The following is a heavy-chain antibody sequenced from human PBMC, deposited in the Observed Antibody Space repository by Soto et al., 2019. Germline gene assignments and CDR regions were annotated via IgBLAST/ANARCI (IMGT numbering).Heavy chain of an antibody. CDR3: ARSGYSVAWRY. CDR2: INSDGST. J-gene: IGHJ4*02. Sequence: EVQLVESGGGLIPPGGSLRLSCAASGFLVNSAYMTWVRQAPGKGLEWLSMINSDGSTLYAESVKGRFTISRDNSKNRLDLKMTSLRAEDTAMYYCARSGYSVAWRYWGQGTLVIVTS. D-gene: IGHD5-18*01. CDR1: GFLVNSAY. V-gene: IGHV3-53*01.